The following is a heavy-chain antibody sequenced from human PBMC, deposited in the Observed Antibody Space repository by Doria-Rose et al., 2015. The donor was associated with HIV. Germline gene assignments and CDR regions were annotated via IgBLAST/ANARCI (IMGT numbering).Heavy chain of an antibody. V-gene: IGHV2-26*01. CDR3: ARIKSSRWYHKYYFDF. CDR1: GVSLSSPGMG. D-gene: IGHD6-13*01. J-gene: IGHJ4*02. Sequence: QITLKESGPVLVKPTETLTLICTVSGVSLSSPGMGVSWIRQPPGKALEWLANIFSDDERSYKTSLKSRLTISRRTSKSQVVLTMTDMDPVDTATYYCARIKSSRWYHKYYFDFWGQGTLVIVSA. CDR2: IFSDDER.